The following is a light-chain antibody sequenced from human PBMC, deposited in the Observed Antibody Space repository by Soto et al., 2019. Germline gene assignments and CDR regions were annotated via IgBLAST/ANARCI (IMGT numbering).Light chain of an antibody. Sequence: DIVLTLSPSTLSLSQGIRATLSCRASQTISNFLILYQQKPGQDPRLLIYGASSRVNSIPARCSGSSSGTKFTPTISSSQSEDFAVSYCQQYNNWPSITFGQGTRLEIK. CDR3: QQYNNWPSIT. J-gene: IGKJ5*01. CDR2: GAS. V-gene: IGKV3-15*01. CDR1: QTISNF.